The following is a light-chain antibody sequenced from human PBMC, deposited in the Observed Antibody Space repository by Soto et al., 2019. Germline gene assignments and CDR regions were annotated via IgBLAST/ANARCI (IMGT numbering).Light chain of an antibody. CDR2: EVS. CDR3: SSYTSSNTLV. Sequence: QSVLTQPASVSGSPGQSITISCTGTSSDVGAYNHVSWYQQHPGKAPKLMIFEVSDRPSGVSNRFSGSKSGNTASLTISGLQAEDEADYYCSSYTSSNTLVFGGGTKLTVL. CDR1: SSDVGAYNH. V-gene: IGLV2-14*01. J-gene: IGLJ2*01.